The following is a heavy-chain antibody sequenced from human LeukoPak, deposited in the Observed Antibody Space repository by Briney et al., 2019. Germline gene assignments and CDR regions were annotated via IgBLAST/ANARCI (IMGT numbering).Heavy chain of an antibody. V-gene: IGHV1-69*13. CDR2: IIPIFGTA. CDR1: GGTCSSYA. CDR3: ARGHYGDYVFYAFDI. J-gene: IGHJ3*02. Sequence: SVKVSCKASGGTCSSYAISWVRQAPGQGLEWMGGIIPIFGTANYAQKFQGRVTITADESTSTAYKELSSLRAEDTAVYYCARGHYGDYVFYAFDIWGQGTMVTVSS. D-gene: IGHD4-17*01.